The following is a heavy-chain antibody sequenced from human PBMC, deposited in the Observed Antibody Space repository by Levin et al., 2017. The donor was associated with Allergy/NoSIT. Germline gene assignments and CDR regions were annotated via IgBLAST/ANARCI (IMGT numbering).Heavy chain of an antibody. J-gene: IGHJ4*02. CDR3: ARDGKTGGWDFDY. CDR2: ISSSSTYI. CDR1: GFTFSDYS. D-gene: IGHD6-19*01. Sequence: TGGSLRLSCTASGFTFSDYSMNWVRQAPGKGLEWVSSISSSSTYIYYTESVKGRFTISRDNAENSLYLQMNSLRAEDTAVYYCARDGKTGGWDFDYWGQGTLVTVSS. V-gene: IGHV3-21*01.